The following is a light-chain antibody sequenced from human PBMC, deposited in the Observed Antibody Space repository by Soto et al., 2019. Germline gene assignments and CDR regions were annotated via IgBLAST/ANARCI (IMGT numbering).Light chain of an antibody. J-gene: IGKJ2*01. CDR2: WAS. Sequence: DFVMTQSPDSLAVSLGERVTINCKSSQSVLYSSDNNNYLAWYQQKPGQPPKLLIHWASTRESGVPDRFSGSGSGTDFTLTISSLQAEDVAVYYCQQYYSTPHTFGQGTKLEIK. CDR1: QSVLYSSDNNNY. CDR3: QQYYSTPHT. V-gene: IGKV4-1*01.